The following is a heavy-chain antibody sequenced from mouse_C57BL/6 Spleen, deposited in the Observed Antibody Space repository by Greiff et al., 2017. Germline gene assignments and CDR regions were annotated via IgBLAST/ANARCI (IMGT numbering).Heavy chain of an antibody. V-gene: IGHV5-17*01. CDR3: ASHVYFDY. Sequence: EVKLVESGGGLVKPGGSLKLSCAASGFTFSDYGMHWVRQAPEKGLEWVAYISSGSSTNYYADTVKGRFTISRDNAKNTLFLQMTSLRSEDTAMYYCASHVYFDYWGQGTTLTVSS. J-gene: IGHJ2*01. CDR2: ISSGSSTN. CDR1: GFTFSDYG.